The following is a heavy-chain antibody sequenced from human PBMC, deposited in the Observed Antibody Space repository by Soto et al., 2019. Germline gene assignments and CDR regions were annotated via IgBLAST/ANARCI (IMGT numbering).Heavy chain of an antibody. D-gene: IGHD3-22*01. J-gene: IGHJ4*02. CDR3: ARDKGFDSNRKFDY. CDR1: GGSVSSGSYY. V-gene: IGHV4-61*01. Sequence: SETLALTCTVSGGSVSSGSYYWSWIRQPPGKGLEWIGYIYYSGSTNYNPSLKSRVTISVDTSKNQFSLKLSSVTAADTAVYYCARDKGFDSNRKFDYWGQGTLVTVSS. CDR2: IYYSGST.